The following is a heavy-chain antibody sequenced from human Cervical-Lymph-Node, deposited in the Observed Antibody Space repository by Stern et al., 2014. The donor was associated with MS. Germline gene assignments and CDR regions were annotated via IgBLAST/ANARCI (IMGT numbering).Heavy chain of an antibody. Sequence: QVQLVQSGSALKKPGASGKVSCKASGYTFTSYAVNWVRQAPGKGLEWMGWINTNTGNPTYAQGFIGRFVFSLDTSVSTAYLQISSLKAEDTAVYYCARDTPHYSSGWYYFDYWGQGTLVTVSS. CDR1: GYTFTSYA. CDR2: INTNTGNP. J-gene: IGHJ4*02. CDR3: ARDTPHYSSGWYYFDY. D-gene: IGHD6-19*01. V-gene: IGHV7-4-1*02.